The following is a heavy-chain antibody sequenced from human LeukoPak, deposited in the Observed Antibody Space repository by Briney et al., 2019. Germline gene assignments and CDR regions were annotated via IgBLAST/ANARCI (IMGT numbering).Heavy chain of an antibody. Sequence: GALRLSCAASGFTFSSYGMQWVRRAPGKGLEGGAVILYDGSNKYYADSLKGRFTISRDKSKNTLYLKMNSVRAQDTAVYYCGSAHDWNIYTRNSFDYWGRGTLVTVSS. CDR1: GFTFSSYG. D-gene: IGHD1/OR15-1a*01. J-gene: IGHJ4*02. V-gene: IGHV3-30*03. CDR2: ILYDGSNK. CDR3: GSAHDWNIYTRNSFDY.